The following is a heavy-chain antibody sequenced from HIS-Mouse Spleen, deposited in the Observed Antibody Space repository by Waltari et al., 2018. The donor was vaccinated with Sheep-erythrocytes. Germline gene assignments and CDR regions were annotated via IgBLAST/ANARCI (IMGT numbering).Heavy chain of an antibody. J-gene: IGHJ4*02. Sequence: EVQLVESGGGLVKPGGSLRLSCAASGFTFSSYSMNWVRQAPGKGVGWGSYNNSSNSYKYYADSVKGRFTISRENGKNSLYLQRNSLRAEDTAVYYCARVASGATFDYWGQGTLVTVSS. CDR3: ARVASGATFDY. CDR2: NNSSNSYK. CDR1: GFTFSSYS. D-gene: IGHD1-26*01. V-gene: IGHV3-21*05.